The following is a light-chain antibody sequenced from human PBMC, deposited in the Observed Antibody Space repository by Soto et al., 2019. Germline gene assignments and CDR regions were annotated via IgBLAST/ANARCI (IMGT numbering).Light chain of an antibody. V-gene: IGLV2-14*01. CDR3: SSYTSSSTSYV. J-gene: IGLJ1*01. Sequence: QSLLTQPSSVSRSPGQSITITCTGTSSDVGGYNYVSWYQQHPGKAPKLMIYDVSNRPSGVSNRFSGSKSGNTASLTISGLQAEDEADYYCSSYTSSSTSYVFGTGTKVTVL. CDR2: DVS. CDR1: SSDVGGYNY.